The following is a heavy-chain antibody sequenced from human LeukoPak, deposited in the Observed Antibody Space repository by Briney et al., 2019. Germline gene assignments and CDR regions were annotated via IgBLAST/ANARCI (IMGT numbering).Heavy chain of an antibody. CDR3: ARDYCSSTSCYTVMDY. D-gene: IGHD2-2*02. CDR1: GYTFTSYA. J-gene: IGHJ4*02. V-gene: IGHV1-3*01. CDR2: INAGNGNT. Sequence: ASVKVSCKASGYTFTSYAMHWVRQAPGQRLEWMGWINAGNGNTKYSQKFQGRVTITRDTSASTAYMELSSLRPEDTAVYYCARDYCSSTSCYTVMDYWGQGTLVTVSS.